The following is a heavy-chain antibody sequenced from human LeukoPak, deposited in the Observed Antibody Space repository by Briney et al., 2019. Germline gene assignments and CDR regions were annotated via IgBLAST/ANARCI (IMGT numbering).Heavy chain of an antibody. CDR1: GFTFSSYA. D-gene: IGHD3-22*01. Sequence: PGGSLRLSCAASGFTFSSYAMSWVRQAPGKGLEWVSAISGSGGSTYYADSVKGRFTISRDNSKNTLYLQMNSLRAEDTAVYYCAGQYYYDSSGYYFVDYWGQGTLVTVSS. V-gene: IGHV3-23*01. CDR2: ISGSGGST. J-gene: IGHJ4*02. CDR3: AGQYYYDSSGYYFVDY.